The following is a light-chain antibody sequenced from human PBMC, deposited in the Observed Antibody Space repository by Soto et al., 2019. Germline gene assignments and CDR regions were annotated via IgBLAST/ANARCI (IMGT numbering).Light chain of an antibody. Sequence: DIQMTQSPSSLSASVGDRVTITCRTSQSITIYLNWYQQKPGKAPKLLIYSASTLVRGVPSRFSGSGSGTEFTLTISGLQPEDSLTYYCQQAKSFPITFGQGTRLEIK. CDR1: QSITIY. CDR2: SAS. V-gene: IGKV1-39*01. J-gene: IGKJ5*01. CDR3: QQAKSFPIT.